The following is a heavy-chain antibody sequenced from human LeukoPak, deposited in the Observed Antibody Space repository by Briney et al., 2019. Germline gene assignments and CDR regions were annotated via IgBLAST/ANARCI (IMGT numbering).Heavy chain of an antibody. J-gene: IGHJ4*02. D-gene: IGHD2-2*01. CDR2: ISSSSYI. CDR1: GFIFSTYS. CDR3: ARGRLSTSGWLTAY. V-gene: IGHV3-21*01. Sequence: GGSLRLSCAASGFIFSTYSMNWVRQAPGKGLEWVSSISSSSYIYYADSVKGRFTISRDNAKTTLYLQMNGLRAEDTGVYYCARGRLSTSGWLTAYWGQGTLVTVSS.